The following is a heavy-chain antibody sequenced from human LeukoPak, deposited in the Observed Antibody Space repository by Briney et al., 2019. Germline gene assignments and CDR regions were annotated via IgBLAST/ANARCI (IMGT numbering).Heavy chain of an antibody. J-gene: IGHJ4*02. CDR2: IWYDGSNK. Sequence: TGGSLRLSCAASGFTFSSYGMHWVRQAPGKGLEWVAVIWYDGSNKYYADSVKGRFTISRDNSKNTLYLQMNSPRAEDTAVYYCAKDRAGATFFDYWGQGTLVTVSS. CDR1: GFTFSSYG. D-gene: IGHD1-26*01. CDR3: AKDRAGATFFDY. V-gene: IGHV3-33*06.